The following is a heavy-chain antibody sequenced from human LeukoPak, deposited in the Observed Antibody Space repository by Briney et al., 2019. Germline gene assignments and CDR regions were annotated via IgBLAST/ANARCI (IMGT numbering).Heavy chain of an antibody. CDR2: IIPIFGTA. D-gene: IGHD3-10*01. J-gene: IGHJ6*03. V-gene: IGHV1-69*01. Sequence: SVKVSCKASGGTFSSYAISWVRQAPGQGLEWMGGIIPIFGTANYAQKFQGRVTITADESTSTAYMELSSLRSEDTAVYYCARDRGEDYYYYYYMDVWGKGTTVTISS. CDR3: ARDRGEDYYYYYYMDV. CDR1: GGTFSSYA.